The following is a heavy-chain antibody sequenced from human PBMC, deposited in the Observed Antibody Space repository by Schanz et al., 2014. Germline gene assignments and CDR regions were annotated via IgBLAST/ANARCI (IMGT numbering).Heavy chain of an antibody. D-gene: IGHD4-17*01. Sequence: QVQLVQSGAEAKKPGASVKVSCKASGYTFSTYTISWVRQAPGQGLEWMRRIIPILGIANYAQKFQGRVTNTADKSTSAAYMDLSSLRSDDTAVYYCARGYGDSPTDVWGQGTLVTVSS. CDR1: GYTFSTYT. V-gene: IGHV1-69*09. CDR2: IIPILGIA. J-gene: IGHJ4*02. CDR3: ARGYGDSPTDV.